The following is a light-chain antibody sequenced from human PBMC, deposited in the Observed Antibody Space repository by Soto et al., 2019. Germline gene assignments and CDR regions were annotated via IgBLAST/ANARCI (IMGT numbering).Light chain of an antibody. CDR3: QQRANWRIT. CDR2: DTS. V-gene: IGKV3-11*01. CDR1: QSVSSS. J-gene: IGKJ5*01. Sequence: EIVLTQSPATLSLSPGERATLSCRVSQSVSSSLAWYQQKPGQAPRLLIYDTSNRGTGIPARFSGSGSGTDFTLTISSLEPEDFAVYYCQQRANWRITFGQGTRLDIK.